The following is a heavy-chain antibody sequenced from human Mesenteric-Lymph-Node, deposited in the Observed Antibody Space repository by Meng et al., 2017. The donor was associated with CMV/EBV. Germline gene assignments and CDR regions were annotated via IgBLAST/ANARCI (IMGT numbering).Heavy chain of an antibody. V-gene: IGHV4-34*01. CDR3: ARGSSYDILTGYFDY. D-gene: IGHD3-9*01. J-gene: IGHJ4*02. CDR2: INHSGST. Sequence: HEQLSQCDAGLFKPASTLSVKCGVDGGSCMCYDWNWIRQSPEKGLECIGEINHSGSTTYNPSFTSRIIISVDTSTNQISLNMSSVTAADTAVYYCARGSSYDILTGYFDYWGQGALVTVSS. CDR1: GGSCMCYD.